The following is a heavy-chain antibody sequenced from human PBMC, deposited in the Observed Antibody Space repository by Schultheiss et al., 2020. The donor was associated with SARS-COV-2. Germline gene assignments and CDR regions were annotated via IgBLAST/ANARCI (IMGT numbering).Heavy chain of an antibody. V-gene: IGHV1-2*02. J-gene: IGHJ1*01. Sequence: ASVKVSCKASGYTFTSYGISWVRQGPGQGLEWMGWINPNSGGANYAQKFQGRVTMTRDTSISTAYMELSSLRSEDTAVYYCARDGRGDYDTPYLSFQHWGQGTLVTVSS. D-gene: IGHD4-17*01. CDR2: INPNSGGA. CDR1: GYTFTSYG. CDR3: ARDGRGDYDTPYLSFQH.